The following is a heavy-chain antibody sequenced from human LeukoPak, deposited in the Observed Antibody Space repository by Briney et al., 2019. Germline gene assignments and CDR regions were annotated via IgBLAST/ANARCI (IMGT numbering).Heavy chain of an antibody. CDR2: IIDSGIST. CDR3: AKGSRGSYDY. Sequence: GGSLRLSCAASGFTFNSYAMTWVRQAPEKGLEWVSSIIDSGISTYYGDSVKGRFTISRDNSKNTLYLQMHSLRAEDTAVYYCAKGSRGSYDYWGQGTLVTVSS. D-gene: IGHD1-26*01. CDR1: GFTFNSYA. V-gene: IGHV3-23*01. J-gene: IGHJ4*02.